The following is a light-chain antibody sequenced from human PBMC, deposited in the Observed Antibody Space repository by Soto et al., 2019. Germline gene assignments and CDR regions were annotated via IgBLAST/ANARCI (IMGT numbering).Light chain of an antibody. J-gene: IGKJ4*01. CDR1: QRVSSD. CDR2: GAS. V-gene: IGKV3-15*01. Sequence: EIVMTQSPGTLSVAPGERATLSCRASQRVSSDLAWYQQKPGQAPRVLIYGASTRATGIPARFSGTGSGTEFTLTISSLQSEDFAVYYCQQYNEWPLTFGGGTKVDI. CDR3: QQYNEWPLT.